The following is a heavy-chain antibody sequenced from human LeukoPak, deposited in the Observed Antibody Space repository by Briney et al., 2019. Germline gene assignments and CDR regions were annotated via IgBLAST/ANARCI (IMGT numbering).Heavy chain of an antibody. J-gene: IGHJ2*01. V-gene: IGHV4-59*01. CDR3: ARKSTAAAASHL. CDR2: IFSSGGT. Sequence: SETLSLTCTVSGASISIYYWSWFRQPPGKGLECIGYIFSSGGTKYNPSLESRLTISVDTSRDQVSLSLTSMTPADTAVYYCARKSTAAAASHLWGRGTLVTVSS. CDR1: GASISIYY. D-gene: IGHD2-2*01.